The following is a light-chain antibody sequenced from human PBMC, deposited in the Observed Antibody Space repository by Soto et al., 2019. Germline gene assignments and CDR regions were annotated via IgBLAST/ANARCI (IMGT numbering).Light chain of an antibody. V-gene: IGKV1-12*01. CDR3: LQGDSFPLT. CDR2: AAS. J-gene: IGKJ4*01. Sequence: DIQMTQSPSSVSASVGDRVTITCRASQDISSCLAWFQHKPGDAPSLLIYAASSLHTGGPSRFSGTGSGTEFALTINSLQPEDFATYYCLQGDSFPLTFGGGTKVEIK. CDR1: QDISSC.